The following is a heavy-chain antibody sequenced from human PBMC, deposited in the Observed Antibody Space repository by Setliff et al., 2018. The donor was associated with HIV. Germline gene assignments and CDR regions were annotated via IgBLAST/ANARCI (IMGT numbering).Heavy chain of an antibody. Sequence: SETLSLTCAVSGGSISNNYWWSWVRQPPGKGLEWIGEINLSGGTNYIPSLKSRLTMSVDKSKNQVSLNLNSVTAADTAVYYCAAFFVTPMTTQDFWGQGTLVTVSS. CDR1: GGSISNNYW. CDR2: INLSGGT. CDR3: AAFFVTPMTTQDF. J-gene: IGHJ4*02. D-gene: IGHD4-4*01. V-gene: IGHV4-4*02.